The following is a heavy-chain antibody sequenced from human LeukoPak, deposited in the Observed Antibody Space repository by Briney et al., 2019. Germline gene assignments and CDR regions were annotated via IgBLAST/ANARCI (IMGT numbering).Heavy chain of an antibody. D-gene: IGHD6-19*01. V-gene: IGHV4-34*01. J-gene: IGHJ4*02. Sequence: SETLSLTCAVSGGSFSGYYWSWIRQPPGKGLEWIGEINHSGSTNYNPSLKSRVTISVDTSKNQFSLKLSSVTAADTAVYYCARAIAVAGLYYFDYRGQGTLVTVSS. CDR3: ARAIAVAGLYYFDY. CDR2: INHSGST. CDR1: GGSFSGYY.